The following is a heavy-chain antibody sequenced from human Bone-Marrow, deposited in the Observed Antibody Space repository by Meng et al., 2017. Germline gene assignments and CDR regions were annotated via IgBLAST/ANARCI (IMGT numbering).Heavy chain of an antibody. CDR2: IYYSGST. Sequence: GSLRLSCTVSGGSISSSSYYWGWIRQPPGKGLEWIGSIYYSGSTYYNPSLKSRVTISVDTSKNRFSLKLSSVTAADTAVYYCARDHRRSGWYDYWGQGTLVTVSS. CDR3: ARDHRRSGWYDY. CDR1: GGSISSSSYY. J-gene: IGHJ4*02. D-gene: IGHD6-19*01. V-gene: IGHV4-39*07.